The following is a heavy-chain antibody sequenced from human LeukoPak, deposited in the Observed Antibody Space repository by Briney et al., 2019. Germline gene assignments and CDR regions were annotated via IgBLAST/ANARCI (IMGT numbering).Heavy chain of an antibody. D-gene: IGHD3-9*01. J-gene: IGHJ4*02. Sequence: GGSLRLSCAASGFTFSSHAIHWVRQAPGKGLEWVAFISYDGSNEDYADSVTGRFTISRDNSKNTVYLQMNRLRAEDTAVYYCASKDNILTGYYWGALDYWGQGTLVTASS. CDR3: ASKDNILTGYYWGALDY. CDR2: ISYDGSNE. V-gene: IGHV3-30*04. CDR1: GFTFSSHA.